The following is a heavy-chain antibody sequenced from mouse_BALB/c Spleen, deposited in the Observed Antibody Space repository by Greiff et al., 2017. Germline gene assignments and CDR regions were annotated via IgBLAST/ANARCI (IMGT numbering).Heavy chain of an antibody. J-gene: IGHJ4*01. CDR3: ARAPFYDYDAMDY. D-gene: IGHD2-3*01. CDR1: GFTFTDYY. CDR2: IRNKANGYTT. V-gene: IGHV7-3*02. Sequence: EVQVVESGGGLVQPGGSLRLSCATSGFTFTDYYMSWVRQPPGKALEWLGFIRNKANGYTTEYSASVKGRFTISRDNSQSILYLQMNTLRAEDSATYYCARAPFYDYDAMDYWGQGTSVTVSS.